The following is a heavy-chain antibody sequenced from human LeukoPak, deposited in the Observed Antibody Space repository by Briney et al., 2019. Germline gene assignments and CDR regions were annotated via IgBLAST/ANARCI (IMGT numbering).Heavy chain of an antibody. CDR1: GGSISSGGYY. D-gene: IGHD2-8*01. J-gene: IGHJ3*02. Sequence: SQTLSLTCTVSGGSISSGGYYWSWIRQHPGKGLEWIGYIYYSGSTYYNPSLKSRVTISVDTSKNQFSLKLSSVTAADTAVYYCARVSAENGDAFDIWGQGTMVTVSS. CDR2: IYYSGST. V-gene: IGHV4-31*03. CDR3: ARVSAENGDAFDI.